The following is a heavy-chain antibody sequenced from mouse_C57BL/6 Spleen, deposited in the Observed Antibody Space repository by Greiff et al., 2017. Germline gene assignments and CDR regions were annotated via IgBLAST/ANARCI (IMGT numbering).Heavy chain of an antibody. V-gene: IGHV1-9*01. Sequence: QVQLQQSGAELMKPGASVKLSCKATGYTFTGYWIEGVKQRPGHGLEWIGEILPGRGSTNYNEKFKGKATFTADTSSNTAYMQLSSLTTEDSAIYYCARRDYGSSYPFDYWGQGTTLTVSS. CDR3: ARRDYGSSYPFDY. D-gene: IGHD1-1*01. CDR2: ILPGRGST. CDR1: GYTFTGYW. J-gene: IGHJ2*01.